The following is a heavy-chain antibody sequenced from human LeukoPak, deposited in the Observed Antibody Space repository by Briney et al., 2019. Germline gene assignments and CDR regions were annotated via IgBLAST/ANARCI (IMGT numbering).Heavy chain of an antibody. CDR2: ISYTGST. J-gene: IGHJ4*02. Sequence: PSETLSLTCTVSGGSISSSNYYWGWIRPPPGKGLEWIGSISYTGSTYYNPSLKSRVTISVDTSKNQFSLNLSSVTAADTAVYNCARLTDATYFETWGQGTLVTVSS. V-gene: IGHV4-39*01. D-gene: IGHD2-8*02. CDR3: ARLTDATYFET. CDR1: GGSISSSNYY.